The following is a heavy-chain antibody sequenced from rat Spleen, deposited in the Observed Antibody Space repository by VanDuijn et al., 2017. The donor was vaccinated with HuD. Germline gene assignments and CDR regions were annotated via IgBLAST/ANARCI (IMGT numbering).Heavy chain of an antibody. D-gene: IGHD5-1*01. Sequence: EVQLVESGGGLVQPGRSLKLSCAASGFTFSDYYMAWVRQAPTKGLEWVATISYDGSSTYYRDSVKGRFTISRDNAKSTLYLQMNSLRSEDTATYYCTTQWELYHWGQGVMVTVSS. CDR3: TTQWELYH. CDR2: ISYDGSST. V-gene: IGHV5-7*01. J-gene: IGHJ2*01. CDR1: GFTFSDYY.